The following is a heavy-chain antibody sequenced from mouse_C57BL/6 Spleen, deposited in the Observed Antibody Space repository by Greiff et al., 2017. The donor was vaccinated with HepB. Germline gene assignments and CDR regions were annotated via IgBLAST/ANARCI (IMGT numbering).Heavy chain of an antibody. CDR2: INPSNGGT. CDR3: AREAVVAEDFDY. CDR1: SYTFTSYW. V-gene: IGHV1-53*01. Sequence: QVQLQQPGTELVKPGASVKLSCKASSYTFTSYWMHWVKQRPGQGLEWIGNINPSNGGTNYNEKFKSKATLTVDKSSSTAYMQLSSLTSEDSAVYYCAREAVVAEDFDYWGQGTTLTVSS. D-gene: IGHD1-1*01. J-gene: IGHJ2*01.